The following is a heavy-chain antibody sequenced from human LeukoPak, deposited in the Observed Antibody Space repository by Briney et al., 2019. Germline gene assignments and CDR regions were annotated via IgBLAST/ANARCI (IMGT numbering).Heavy chain of an antibody. D-gene: IGHD3-3*01. V-gene: IGHV3-33*01. CDR2: IWYDGSNK. CDR1: GYSFTDYW. Sequence: GESLKISCKGSGYSFTDYWIGWVRQAPGKGLEWVAVIWYDGSNKYYADSVKGRFTISRDNSKNTLYLQMNSLRAEDTAVYYCARGRDFWSGYYWGYYFDYWGQGTLVTVSS. J-gene: IGHJ4*02. CDR3: ARGRDFWSGYYWGYYFDY.